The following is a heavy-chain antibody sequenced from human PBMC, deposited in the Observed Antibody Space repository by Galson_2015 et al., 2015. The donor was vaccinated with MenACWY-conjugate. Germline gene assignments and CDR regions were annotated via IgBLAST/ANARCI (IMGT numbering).Heavy chain of an antibody. V-gene: IGHV1-24*01. Sequence: SVKVSCKVSGSSLRELFMHWVRQAPGEGLEWMGGVDPENGEITYAQKFQGRVSMTEDTSTDTGYMELRSLRSEDTAVYYCASVRAAYCHSGTCYGLAVWGQGATVTVSS. CDR2: VDPENGEI. CDR3: ASVRAAYCHSGTCYGLAV. J-gene: IGHJ6*02. CDR1: GSSLRELF. D-gene: IGHD2/OR15-2a*01.